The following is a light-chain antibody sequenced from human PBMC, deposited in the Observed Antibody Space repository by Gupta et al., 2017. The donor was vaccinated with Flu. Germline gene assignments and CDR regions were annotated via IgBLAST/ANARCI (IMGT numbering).Light chain of an antibody. Sequence: SSELTQDPAVSVALGQTVRITCQGDSLRNSYASWYQPKPDQATVLVIYAKNIRPSGIPDRFSGSSAGNTASVTITGAQAEDEADYYCNSRDSTDNHQAVFGGGTKRTVL. CDR1: SLRNSY. CDR2: AKN. J-gene: IGLJ2*01. CDR3: NSRDSTDNHQAV. V-gene: IGLV3-19*01.